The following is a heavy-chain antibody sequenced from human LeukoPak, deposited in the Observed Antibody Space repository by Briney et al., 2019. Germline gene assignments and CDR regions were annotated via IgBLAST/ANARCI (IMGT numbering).Heavy chain of an antibody. V-gene: IGHV1-8*01. CDR1: GYTFTSYD. Sequence: ASVKVSCKASGYTFTSYDINWVRQATGQGLEWMGWMNPNSGNTGYAQNFQGRVTMTRNTSMSTAYMELSSLKSEDTAVYYCARCPIAVAGIRSQNWFDPWGQGTLVTVSS. CDR2: MNPNSGNT. CDR3: ARCPIAVAGIRSQNWFDP. J-gene: IGHJ5*02. D-gene: IGHD6-19*01.